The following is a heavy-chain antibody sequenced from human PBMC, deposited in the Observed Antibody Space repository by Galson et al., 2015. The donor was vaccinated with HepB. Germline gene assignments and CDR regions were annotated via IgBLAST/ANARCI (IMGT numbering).Heavy chain of an antibody. J-gene: IGHJ5*02. CDR3: AKDRGGHCGGDCYSSFDP. CDR1: GFTFSGYA. CDR2: ISGSGGIT. Sequence: SLRLSCAASGFTFSGYAMSWVRQAPGKGPEWVSAISGSGGITYYADSVKGRFTISRDNPKNTLYLQMNSLRAEDTAVYYCAKDRGGHCGGDCYSSFDPWGQGTLVTVSS. V-gene: IGHV3-23*01. D-gene: IGHD2-21*02.